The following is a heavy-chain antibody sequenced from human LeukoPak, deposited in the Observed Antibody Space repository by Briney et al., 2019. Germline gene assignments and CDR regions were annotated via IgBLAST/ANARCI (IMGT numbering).Heavy chain of an antibody. CDR3: ARDPGQLGYCSSTSCSHFDY. J-gene: IGHJ4*02. CDR1: GGSVSSGSYY. V-gene: IGHV4-61*02. Sequence: SETLSLTCTVSGGSVSSGSYYWSWIRQPAGKGLAWIGRIYTSGSTNYNPSLKSRVTISVDTSKNQFSLKLSSVTAADTAVYYCARDPGQLGYCSSTSCSHFDYWGQGTLVTVSS. CDR2: IYTSGST. D-gene: IGHD2-2*01.